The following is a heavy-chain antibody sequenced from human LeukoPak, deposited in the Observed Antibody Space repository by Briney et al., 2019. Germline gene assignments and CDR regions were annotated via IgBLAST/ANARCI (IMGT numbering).Heavy chain of an antibody. CDR1: GFTLSSYA. CDR3: ATEVTYSSSCYFDY. CDR2: ISGSGGST. J-gene: IGHJ4*02. V-gene: IGHV3-23*01. Sequence: GGSLRLSCAASGFTLSSYAMSWVRQAPGKGLEWVSAISGSGGSTYYADSVKGRFTIHRDNSKNTLYLQMNSLRAEDTAVYYCATEVTYSSSCYFDYWGQGTLVTVSS. D-gene: IGHD6-13*01.